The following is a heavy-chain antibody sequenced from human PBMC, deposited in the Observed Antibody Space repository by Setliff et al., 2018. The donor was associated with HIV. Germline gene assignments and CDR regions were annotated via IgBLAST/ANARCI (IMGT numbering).Heavy chain of an antibody. CDR1: GDSFNRHT. V-gene: IGHV1-69*08. CDR3: LSLSTDAYFDY. CDR2: TIPLLDTA. J-gene: IGHJ4*02. D-gene: IGHD5-18*01. Sequence: RASVKVSCKVSGDSFNRHTFSWVRQAPGEGLECMGRTIPLLDTADYAQNFQGRVTITADKSTHTVYMDPVDTATYFCARIQSLSLSTDAYFDYWGQGTLVTVSS.